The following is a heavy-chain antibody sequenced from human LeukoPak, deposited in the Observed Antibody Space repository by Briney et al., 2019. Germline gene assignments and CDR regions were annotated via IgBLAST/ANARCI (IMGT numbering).Heavy chain of an antibody. Sequence: GASVKVSCKASGYTFTGYYMHGVRQAPGQGLGWMGWINPNSGGTNYAQKFQGRVPITRDTSINTAYMELSRLRSDDPAVYYCAKLDGSGSYYDYWGQGTLVTVSS. J-gene: IGHJ4*02. V-gene: IGHV1-2*02. CDR2: INPNSGGT. CDR1: GYTFTGYY. CDR3: AKLDGSGSYYDY. D-gene: IGHD1-26*01.